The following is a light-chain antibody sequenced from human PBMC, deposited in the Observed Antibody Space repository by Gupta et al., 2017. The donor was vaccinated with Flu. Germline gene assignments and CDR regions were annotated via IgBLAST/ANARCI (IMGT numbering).Light chain of an antibody. CDR3: QQDENWPPFT. Sequence: EVVMTQSPGTLSVSPGERSALSCRASQSVSNNLAWYQQKPGQPPRLLIYGASTTDPGIAARFGGSGCGKDVALTSSSGQEEDLAVYYFQQDENWPPFTFGQGTKVDIK. J-gene: IGKJ2*01. CDR2: GAS. CDR1: QSVSNN. V-gene: IGKV3-15*01.